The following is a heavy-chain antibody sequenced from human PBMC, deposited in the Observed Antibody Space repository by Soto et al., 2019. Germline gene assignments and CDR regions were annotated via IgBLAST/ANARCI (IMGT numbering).Heavy chain of an antibody. Sequence: EVQLLESGGGLVQPWGSLRLSCAASGFTFNTYVMNWVRQAPGKGLEWVSTISYSADKTHYADSVKGRFTISRDNSRDTLFLQMNSVRADDAAVYYCARRARTATTNWGAFDVWGQGTMVTVSS. J-gene: IGHJ3*01. CDR2: ISYSADKT. CDR1: GFTFNTYV. D-gene: IGHD1-7*01. CDR3: ARRARTATTNWGAFDV. V-gene: IGHV3-23*01.